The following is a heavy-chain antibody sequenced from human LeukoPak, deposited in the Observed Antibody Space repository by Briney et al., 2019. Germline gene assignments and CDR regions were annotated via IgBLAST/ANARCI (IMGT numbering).Heavy chain of an antibody. CDR3: VKLWFGELGAVYFDY. Sequence: GGSLRLSCAASGFRFSNYAMSWVRQAPGKGLEWVSGIGGSGSSTYYADSVEGRFTISRDNSKNTLYLQMNSLRAEDTAVYYCVKLWFGELGAVYFDYWGQGTLVTVSS. V-gene: IGHV3-23*01. CDR2: IGGSGSST. CDR1: GFRFSNYA. J-gene: IGHJ4*02. D-gene: IGHD3-10*01.